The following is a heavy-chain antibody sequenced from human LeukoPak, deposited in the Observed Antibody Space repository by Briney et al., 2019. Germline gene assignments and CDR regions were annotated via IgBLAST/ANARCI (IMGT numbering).Heavy chain of an antibody. CDR1: GGSFSGYY. Sequence: PSETLSLTCVVYGGSFSGYYWSWIRQPPGKGLEWIGEINHSGSTNYNPSLKSRVTISVDTSKNQFSLKLSSVTAADTAVYYCAVIGVHRGCSGGSCNCYFDYWGQGTLVTVSS. J-gene: IGHJ4*02. CDR2: INHSGST. V-gene: IGHV4-34*01. D-gene: IGHD2-15*01. CDR3: AVIGVHRGCSGGSCNCYFDY.